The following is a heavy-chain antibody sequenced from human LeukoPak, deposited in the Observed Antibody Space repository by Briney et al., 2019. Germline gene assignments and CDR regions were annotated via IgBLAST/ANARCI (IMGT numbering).Heavy chain of an antibody. CDR2: IFHSGST. CDR1: GYSINSDHY. CDR3: AREGLYYYDSSGYYPFDY. Sequence: SETLSLTCTVSGYSINSDHYWGWIRQPPGKGLEWIGSIFHSGSTYYNPSLKSRVTISVDRSKNQFSLKLNSVTAADTAVYYCAREGLYYYDSSGYYPFDYWGQGTLVTVSS. V-gene: IGHV4-38-2*02. J-gene: IGHJ4*02. D-gene: IGHD3-22*01.